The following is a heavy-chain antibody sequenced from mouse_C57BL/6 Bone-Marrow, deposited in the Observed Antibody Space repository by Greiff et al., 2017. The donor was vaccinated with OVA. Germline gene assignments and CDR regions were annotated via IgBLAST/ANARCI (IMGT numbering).Heavy chain of an antibody. CDR2: INYDGSST. J-gene: IGHJ4*01. D-gene: IGHD4-1*01. CDR1: GFTFSDYY. Sequence: EVKLEESEGGLVQPGSSMKLSCTASGFTFSDYYMAWVRQVPGKGLEWVANINYDGSSTYYLDSLKGRFIISRDNAKNTLYLQMSRLKSEDTATYYCARDEPPANDAMDYWGQGTSVTVSS. CDR3: ARDEPPANDAMDY. V-gene: IGHV5-16*01.